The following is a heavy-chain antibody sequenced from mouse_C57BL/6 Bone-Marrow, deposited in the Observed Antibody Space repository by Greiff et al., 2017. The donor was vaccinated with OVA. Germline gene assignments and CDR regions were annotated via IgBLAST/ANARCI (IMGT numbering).Heavy chain of an antibody. CDR3: ARQYDYDGFAY. D-gene: IGHD2-4*01. Sequence: EVQVVESGGDLVKPGGSLKLSCAASGFTFSSYGMSWVRQTPDKRLEWVATISSGGSYTYYPDSVKGRFTISRDNAKNTLYLQMSSLKSEDTAMYYCARQYDYDGFAYWGQGTLVTVSA. CDR1: GFTFSSYG. CDR2: ISSGGSYT. V-gene: IGHV5-6*01. J-gene: IGHJ3*01.